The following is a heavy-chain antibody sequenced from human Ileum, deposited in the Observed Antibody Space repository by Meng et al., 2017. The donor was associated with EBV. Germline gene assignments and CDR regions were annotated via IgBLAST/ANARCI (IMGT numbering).Heavy chain of an antibody. CDR1: GASISSTPYY. CDR2: IFNSGST. Sequence: LLLQEPGPGLVKPSETLSLPCTVSGASISSTPYYWGWIRQPPGKGLEWIGNIFNSGSTSYSPSLKSRVTISVDTSKNQFSLKLSSVTAADTAVYYCARDYSSSWYSGGFFKYWGQGILVTVSS. D-gene: IGHD6-13*01. J-gene: IGHJ1*01. V-gene: IGHV4-39*07. CDR3: ARDYSSSWYSGGFFKY.